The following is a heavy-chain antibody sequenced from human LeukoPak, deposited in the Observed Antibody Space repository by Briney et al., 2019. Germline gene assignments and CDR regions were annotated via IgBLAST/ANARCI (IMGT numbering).Heavy chain of an antibody. CDR1: GFTLSNYE. V-gene: IGHV3-48*03. J-gene: IGHJ4*02. D-gene: IGHD4-17*01. Sequence: GGSLRLSCAASGFTLSNYELNWVRQAPGKGLEWVACISSSGGVIYYADSVKGRFTISRDNAKNSLSLQMNSLRAEDTAVYYCARDPGAYGDYYDYWGQGTLVTVSS. CDR2: ISSSGGVI. CDR3: ARDPGAYGDYYDY.